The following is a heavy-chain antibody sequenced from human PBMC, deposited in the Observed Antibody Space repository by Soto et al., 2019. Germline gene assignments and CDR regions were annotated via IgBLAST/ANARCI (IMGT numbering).Heavy chain of an antibody. J-gene: IGHJ6*02. CDR3: ATRAGIVGAMNYYYYGMDV. Sequence: QVQLVQSGAEVKKPGSSVKVSCKATGGTFSSYAISWVRQAPGQGLEWMGAIIPIFGTANYAQKFQGRVTITADESTSTAYMELSSLRSEDTAVYYCATRAGIVGAMNYYYYGMDVWGQGTTVTVSS. V-gene: IGHV1-69*01. D-gene: IGHD1-26*01. CDR1: GGTFSSYA. CDR2: IIPIFGTA.